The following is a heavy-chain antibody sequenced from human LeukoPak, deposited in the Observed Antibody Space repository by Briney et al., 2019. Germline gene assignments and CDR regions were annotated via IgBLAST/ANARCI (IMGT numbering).Heavy chain of an antibody. J-gene: IGHJ4*02. CDR1: GLTVSRNY. D-gene: IGHD4-17*01. CDR3: ARVSGDYTYYFDY. V-gene: IGHV3-66*01. CDR2: IYSGGNT. Sequence: PGGSLRLSCAASGLTVSRNYVSWVRQAPGKGLEWVSVIYSGGNTYYADSVKGRFTISRDNSKNTLYLQMNSLRAEDTAVYYCARVSGDYTYYFDYWGQGTLVTVSS.